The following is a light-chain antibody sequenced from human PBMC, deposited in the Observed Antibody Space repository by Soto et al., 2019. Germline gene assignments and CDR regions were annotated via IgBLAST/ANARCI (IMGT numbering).Light chain of an antibody. J-gene: IGKJ5*01. V-gene: IGKV1-27*01. CDR2: AAS. CDR1: QGISNY. CDR3: QKYSSVIT. Sequence: DIQMTQSPSSLSASVGDRVTITSRASQGISNYLAWYQQRPGEVPKLLIYAASTLQSGVPSRFSGSGSGTDFTLTISSLQPEDVATYYCQKYSSVITFGQGTRLEIK.